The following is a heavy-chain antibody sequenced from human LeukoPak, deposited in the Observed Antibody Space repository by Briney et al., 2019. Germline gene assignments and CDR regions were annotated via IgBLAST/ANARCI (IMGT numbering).Heavy chain of an antibody. CDR3: ARAMRVAAAEYFFDY. Sequence: GGSLRLSCAASGFSVSSNYMSWVRQAPGKGLEWVSILYSGGSSYYADSVKGRFTISRDNPKNTLYLQMNSLRAEDTAVYYCARAMRVAAAEYFFDYWGQGTLVTVSS. D-gene: IGHD6-13*01. CDR2: LYSGGSS. V-gene: IGHV3-53*01. J-gene: IGHJ4*02. CDR1: GFSVSSNY.